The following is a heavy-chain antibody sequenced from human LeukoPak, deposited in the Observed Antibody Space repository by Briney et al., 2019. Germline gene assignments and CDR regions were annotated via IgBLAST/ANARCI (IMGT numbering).Heavy chain of an antibody. CDR2: INLGDSET. CDR1: GHRFTNHW. J-gene: IGHJ5*01. CDR3: ARRPYSGSPNWFDP. Sequence: GESLKISCEAVGHRFTNHWIGWVRQRPGEGLEGMWIINLGDSETHYTPSFQDQVTFSLDKSTNTAYLQWRTLKASDTAMYYCARRPYSGSPNWFDPWGRGTLVTVSS. V-gene: IGHV5-51*01. D-gene: IGHD1-26*01.